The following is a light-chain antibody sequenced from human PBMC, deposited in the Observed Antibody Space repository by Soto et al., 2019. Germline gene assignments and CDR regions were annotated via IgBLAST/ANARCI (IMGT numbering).Light chain of an antibody. CDR3: QQYGSSPPRYT. CDR2: GAS. CDR1: QSVSSSY. J-gene: IGKJ2*01. V-gene: IGKV3-20*01. Sequence: EIVLMQPPGTLSLSPGERATLSCRASQSVSSSYLAWYQQKPGQAPRLLIYGASSRATGIPDRFSGSGSGTDFTLTISRLEPEDFAVYYCQQYGSSPPRYTFGQGTKLEIK.